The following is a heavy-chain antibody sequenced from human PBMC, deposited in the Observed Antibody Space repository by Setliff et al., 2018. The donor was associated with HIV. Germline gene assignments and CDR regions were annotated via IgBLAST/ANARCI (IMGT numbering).Heavy chain of an antibody. CDR3: TRDHTPPPNYDFWSGQIDLRNIFYYMDV. Sequence: RQAPGQGLEWMGYINTNTGNPTYAQGFTGRFVFSVDTPVSTAYLQIFSLKTEDTAVYYCTRDHTPPPNYDFWSGQIDLRNIFYYMDVWGTGSPVTVSS. V-gene: IGHV7-4-1*01. CDR2: INTNTGNP. D-gene: IGHD3-3*01. J-gene: IGHJ6*03.